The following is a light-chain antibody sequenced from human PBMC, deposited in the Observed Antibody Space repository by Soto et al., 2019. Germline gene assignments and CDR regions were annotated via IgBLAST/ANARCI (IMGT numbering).Light chain of an antibody. CDR3: SSYTNINTRACV. V-gene: IGLV2-14*01. J-gene: IGLJ1*01. CDR1: SGDIGSYNR. Sequence: QSGPTRPASVSWSPGQSITIAGTGTSGDIGSYNRVSWYQQHPGKAPKLIIYEVTDRPSGVSNRFSGSKSGNTASLTISGLQAEDEAEYYCSSYTNINTRACVFGTGTKVTVL. CDR2: EVT.